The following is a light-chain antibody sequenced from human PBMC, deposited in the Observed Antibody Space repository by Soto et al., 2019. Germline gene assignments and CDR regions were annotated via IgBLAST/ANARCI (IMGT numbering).Light chain of an antibody. Sequence: EIVLTQSPGTLSLSPGEGATLSCRASQSIGGNFLAWYQQKPGQAPRLLIYGASSRATGIPDRFSGSGSGTDFTLTISRLEPEDFAVYYCQQYGSSPFTFGPGTKVDIK. J-gene: IGKJ3*01. CDR1: QSIGGNF. V-gene: IGKV3-20*01. CDR3: QQYGSSPFT. CDR2: GAS.